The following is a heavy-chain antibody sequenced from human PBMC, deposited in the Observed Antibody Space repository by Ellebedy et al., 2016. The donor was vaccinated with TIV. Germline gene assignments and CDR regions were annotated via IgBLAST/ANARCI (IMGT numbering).Heavy chain of an antibody. CDR1: GGSISTYY. CDR3: ARDSAAWEVRGVIIKTLDGMDV. V-gene: IGHV4-59*01. D-gene: IGHD3-10*01. CDR2: ISYSGST. Sequence: MPSETLSLTCAVYGGSISTYYWSLIRRRPGKGREGIGYISYSGSTNYNPSLKSRVTISVDTSKDRFSLKLSSVTAADTAVYYWARDSAAWEVRGVIIKTLDGMDVWGQGTTVTVSS. J-gene: IGHJ6*02.